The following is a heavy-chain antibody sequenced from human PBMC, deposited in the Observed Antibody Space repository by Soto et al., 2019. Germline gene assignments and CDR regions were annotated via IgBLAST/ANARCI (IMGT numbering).Heavy chain of an antibody. CDR3: AKDRPRYCSGGSCLFGY. Sequence: PGGSLRLSCAASGFTFSGYAMSWVRQAPGKGLEWVSAISGSGGSTYYADSVKGRFTISRDNSKNTLYLQMNSLRAEDTAVYYCAKDRPRYCSGGSCLFGYWGQGTLVTVSS. CDR2: ISGSGGST. CDR1: GFTFSGYA. D-gene: IGHD2-15*01. J-gene: IGHJ4*02. V-gene: IGHV3-23*01.